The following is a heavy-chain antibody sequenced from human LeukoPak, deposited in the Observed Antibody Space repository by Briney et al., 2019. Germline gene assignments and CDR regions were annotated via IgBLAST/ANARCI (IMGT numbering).Heavy chain of an antibody. CDR2: IYPGDSDT. Sequence: GESLRISCKGSGYSFTSYWIGWVRQMPGKGLEWMGIIYPGDSDTRYSPSFQGQVTISADKSISTAYLQWSSLKASDTAMYYCARQVAYCGGDCYSYPDYWGQGTLVTVSS. CDR3: ARQVAYCGGDCYSYPDY. CDR1: GYSFTSYW. V-gene: IGHV5-51*01. J-gene: IGHJ4*02. D-gene: IGHD2-21*02.